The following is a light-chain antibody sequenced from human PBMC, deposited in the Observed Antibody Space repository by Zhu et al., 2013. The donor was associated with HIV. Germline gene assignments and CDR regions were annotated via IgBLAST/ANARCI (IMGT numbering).Light chain of an antibody. CDR3: AAWDDSLTGHVL. J-gene: IGLJ3*02. Sequence: QSALTQPRSVSGSPGQSVTISCTGTSSDVGAYNFVSWYQQHPGKAPKLMIYDVSQRPSGVPDRFSGSKSGTSASLAISGLQSEDEADYYCAAWDDSLTGHVLFGGGTKLTVL. CDR1: SSDVGAYNF. CDR2: DVS. V-gene: IGLV2-11*01.